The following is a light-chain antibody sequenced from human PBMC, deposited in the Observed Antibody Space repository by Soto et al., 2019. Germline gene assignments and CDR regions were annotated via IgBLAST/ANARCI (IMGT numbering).Light chain of an antibody. CDR2: GAS. V-gene: IGKV3D-15*01. Sequence: EIVMTQYPATLSVSPGERATLSCRASQSVSSNLAWYQQRPGQAPRLLIYGASTRASGTPARFSGSGSGTEFTLTISSLQSEDFALYYCQQYNKWPLITFGQGTRLEIK. CDR1: QSVSSN. CDR3: QQYNKWPLIT. J-gene: IGKJ5*01.